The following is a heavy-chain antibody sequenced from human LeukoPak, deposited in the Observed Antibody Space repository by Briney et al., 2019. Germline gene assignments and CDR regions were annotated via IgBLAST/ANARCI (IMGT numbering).Heavy chain of an antibody. CDR1: GFXXXSYS. J-gene: IGHJ4*02. V-gene: IGHV3-21*01. CDR3: ARGQADYGDHVFDY. Sequence: GGSLRLSCAASGFXXXSYSXTXVRQAXXXXXXXVXSISSSSSYIYYADSVKGRFTISRDNAKNSLYLQMNSLRAEDTAVYYCARGQADYGDHVFDYWGQGTLVTVSS. D-gene: IGHD4-17*01. CDR2: ISSSSSYI.